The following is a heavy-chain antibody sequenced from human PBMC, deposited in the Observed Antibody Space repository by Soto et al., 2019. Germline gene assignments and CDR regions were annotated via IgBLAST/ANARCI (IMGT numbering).Heavy chain of an antibody. J-gene: IGHJ3*02. CDR2: VYISGSN. Sequence: WYSLSLTRTVSGGSISTYYWNWIRQSAGKGREWIGRVYISGSNNYHPSLKSRVAMSVDTSNNQFSLKVTSVTAADTAVYYCARGGRDGFDIWGQGTMVTVSS. CDR1: GGSISTYY. CDR3: ARGGRDGFDI. V-gene: IGHV4-4*07.